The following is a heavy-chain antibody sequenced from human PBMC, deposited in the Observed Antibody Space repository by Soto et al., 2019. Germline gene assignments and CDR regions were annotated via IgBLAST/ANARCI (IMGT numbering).Heavy chain of an antibody. CDR2: IYPGDSDT. D-gene: IGHD6-6*01. V-gene: IGHV5-51*01. J-gene: IGHJ6*02. CDR1: GYSFTSYW. Sequence: GESLKISCKGSGYSFTSYWIGWARQMPGKGLEWIGIIYPGDSDTRYSPSFQGQVTISADKSISTASLQSSSPQAWDTAMSHCATLKEGDSSSYENYYYGYGIDVWGQGTTVTVSS. CDR3: ATLKEGDSSSYENYYYGYGIDV.